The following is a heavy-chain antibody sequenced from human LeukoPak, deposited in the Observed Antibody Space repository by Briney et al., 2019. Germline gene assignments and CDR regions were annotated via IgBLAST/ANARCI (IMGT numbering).Heavy chain of an antibody. Sequence: SQTLSLTCTVSGGSISGGGYYWSWIRQHPGKGLEWIGYIYYSGSTYYNPSLKSRVTISVDTSKNQFSLKLSSVTAADTAVYYCARASVAEPYYFDYWGQGTLVTVSS. CDR2: IYYSGST. D-gene: IGHD6-19*01. J-gene: IGHJ4*02. CDR3: ARASVAEPYYFDY. CDR1: GGSISGGGYY. V-gene: IGHV4-31*03.